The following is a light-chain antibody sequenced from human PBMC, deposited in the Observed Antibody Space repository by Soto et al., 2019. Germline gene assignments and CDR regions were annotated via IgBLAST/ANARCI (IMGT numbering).Light chain of an antibody. V-gene: IGLV9-49*01. CDR2: LGTGGIVA. CDR1: SGYSNYK. CDR3: EADHGSGSNFSLV. J-gene: IGLJ2*01. Sequence: QAVVTQPPSASASLGASVTLTCTLSSGYSNYKVDWYQQRPGKGPRFVMRLGTGGIVASKGDGIPDRFSVFGSSLNRYLTITNIQEEAESDYHCEADHGSGSNFSLVFGGGTKLTVL.